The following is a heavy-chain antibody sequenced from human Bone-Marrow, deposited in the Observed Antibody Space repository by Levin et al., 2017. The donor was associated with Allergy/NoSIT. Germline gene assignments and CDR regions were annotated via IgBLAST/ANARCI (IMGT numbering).Heavy chain of an antibody. CDR2: ISHDGSDK. CDR3: VRDGPVDTAFDN. Sequence: GESLKISCAGSGFTFSSYTMVWVRQAPGKGLEWVTAISHDGSDKYYADFVKGRFAISRDNSKNTMYLQMNSLRAEDTAMYYCVRDGPVDTAFDNWGQGTLVTVSS. CDR1: GFTFSSYT. V-gene: IGHV3-30*09. J-gene: IGHJ4*02. D-gene: IGHD5-18*01.